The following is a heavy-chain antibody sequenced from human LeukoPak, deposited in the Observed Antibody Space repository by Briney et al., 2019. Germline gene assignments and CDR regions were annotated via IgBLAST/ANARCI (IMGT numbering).Heavy chain of an antibody. CDR1: GGSFSSYY. CDR2: IYTSGTT. Sequence: PSETLSLTCTVSGGSFSSYYWSWIRQPAGKGLEWIGHIYTSGTTNYNPALKSRVTISVDTSKNQFSLKLSSVTAADTAVYYCARNGQYDYIDYWGQGTLVTVSS. D-gene: IGHD2-8*01. CDR3: ARNGQYDYIDY. J-gene: IGHJ4*02. V-gene: IGHV4-4*07.